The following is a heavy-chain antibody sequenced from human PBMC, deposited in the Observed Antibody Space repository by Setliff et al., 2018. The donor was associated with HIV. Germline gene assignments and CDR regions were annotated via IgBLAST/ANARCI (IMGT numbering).Heavy chain of an antibody. V-gene: IGHV3-66*01. Sequence: GGSLRLSCAASGFTFSNYAMSWVRQAPGEGLEWVSIIYSDDYTKYADSLKGRFTISRDTSKNTLYLQMNSLRAEDTAVYYCARENNFDYWGQGTLVTVSS. CDR2: IYSDDYT. CDR1: GFTFSNYA. CDR3: ARENNFDY. J-gene: IGHJ4*02.